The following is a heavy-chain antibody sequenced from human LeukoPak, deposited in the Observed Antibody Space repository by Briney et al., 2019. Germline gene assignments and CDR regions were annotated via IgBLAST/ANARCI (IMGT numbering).Heavy chain of an antibody. CDR1: GGTFSSYA. CDR3: ARGTYYDILTGYPRGLDY. V-gene: IGHV1-69*01. Sequence: SVKVSCKASGGTFSSYAISWVRQAPGQGLEWMGGIIPIFGTANYAQKFQGRVTITADESTSTAYMELSSLRSEDTAVYYCARGTYYDILTGYPRGLDYWGQGTLVTVSS. J-gene: IGHJ4*02. CDR2: IIPIFGTA. D-gene: IGHD3-9*01.